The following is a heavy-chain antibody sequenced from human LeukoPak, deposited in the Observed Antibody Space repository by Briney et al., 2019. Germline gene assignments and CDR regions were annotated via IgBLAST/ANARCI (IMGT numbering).Heavy chain of an antibody. CDR2: INHSVSP. V-gene: IGHV4-34*01. CDR3: ARGLTSDAYYDFWSGYYFDY. CDR1: GGSFSGYY. J-gene: IGHJ4*02. D-gene: IGHD3-3*01. Sequence: SETLSLTCAVYGGSFSGYYWSWIRQPPGKGLEWIGEINHSVSPNYNPAIKSRVSIAVDTSKSQFSMKLSSVTAADTAVYYCARGLTSDAYYDFWSGYYFDYWGQGTLVTVSS.